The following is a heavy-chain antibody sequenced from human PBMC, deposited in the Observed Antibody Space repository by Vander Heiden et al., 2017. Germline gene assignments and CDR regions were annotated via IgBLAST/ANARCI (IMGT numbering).Heavy chain of an antibody. Sequence: QVQLQASGPGLVKPSETLSLPCTVSGGSISSYYWSWIRQPAGKGLEWIGRIYTSGSTNYNPSLKSRVTMSVDTSKNQFSLKLSSVTAADTAVYYCARDTTVTTTYYYGMDVWGQGTTVTVSS. CDR1: GGSISSYY. CDR2: IYTSGST. CDR3: ARDTTVTTTYYYGMDV. V-gene: IGHV4-4*07. J-gene: IGHJ6*02. D-gene: IGHD4-17*01.